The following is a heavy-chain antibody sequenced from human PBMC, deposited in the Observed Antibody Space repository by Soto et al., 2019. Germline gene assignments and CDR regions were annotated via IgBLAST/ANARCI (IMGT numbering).Heavy chain of an antibody. D-gene: IGHD5-18*01. CDR1: GGSISSSGYY. CDR2: IYYSGST. Sequence: TLSLTCTVSGGSISSSGYYWSWIRQHPGKGLEWIGYIYYSGSTYYNPSLKSRVTISVDTSKNQFSLKLSSVTAADTAVYYCARVNSYGLVSIDYWGQGTLVTVSS. CDR3: ARVNSYGLVSIDY. J-gene: IGHJ4*02. V-gene: IGHV4-31*03.